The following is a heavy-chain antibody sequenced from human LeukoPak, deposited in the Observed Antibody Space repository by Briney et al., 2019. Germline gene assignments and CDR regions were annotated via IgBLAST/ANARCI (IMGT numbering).Heavy chain of an antibody. J-gene: IGHJ6*03. D-gene: IGHD3-10*01. Sequence: GGSLRLSCAASGFTFSAYWMHWVRQAPGKGLFWISRVNTDGSNTEYADSVRGRFTMSRDNAKNTLYLQMNSLRAEDTAVYYCARGPYASGSYYKGEYYYYMDVWGKGTTVTISS. V-gene: IGHV3-74*01. CDR3: ARGPYASGSYYKGEYYYYMDV. CDR2: VNTDGSNT. CDR1: GFTFSAYW.